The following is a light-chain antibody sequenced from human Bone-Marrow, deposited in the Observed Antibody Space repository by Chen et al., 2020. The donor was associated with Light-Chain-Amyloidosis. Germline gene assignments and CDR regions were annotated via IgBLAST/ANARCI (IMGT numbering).Light chain of an antibody. Sequence: SYELTQPPSVSVSPGQTARITCSGDDLPTKYAYWYQQKPGQAPVLVIHRDTERPSGISERISGASAGKTATLTISGVQAEDEADYHCQSADSSGTSEVIFGGGTKLTVL. CDR2: RDT. V-gene: IGLV3-25*03. CDR1: DLPTKY. CDR3: QSADSSGTSEVI. J-gene: IGLJ2*01.